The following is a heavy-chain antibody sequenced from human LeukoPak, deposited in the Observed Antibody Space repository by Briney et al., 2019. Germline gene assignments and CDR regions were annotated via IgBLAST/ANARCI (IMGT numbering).Heavy chain of an antibody. CDR2: IWYDGTNK. D-gene: IGHD3-22*01. CDR1: GFTFSNYG. Sequence: PGRSLRLSCVASGFTFSNYGMHWVRQAPGKGLEWVAVIWYDGTNKYYANSVKGRFTISRDNSKNTLYLQMNSLRAEDTAVYYCARDLDSSGYYPDYWGQGTLVTVSS. J-gene: IGHJ4*02. CDR3: ARDLDSSGYYPDY. V-gene: IGHV3-33*08.